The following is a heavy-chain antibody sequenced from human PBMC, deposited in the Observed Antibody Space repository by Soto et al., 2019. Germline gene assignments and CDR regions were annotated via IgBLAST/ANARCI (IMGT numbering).Heavy chain of an antibody. J-gene: IGHJ6*02. CDR3: ARIKWGRNYYHGMDV. CDR1: VYSFSDYF. CDR2: INPKTAAT. V-gene: IGHV1-2*02. Sequence: QVQLVQSGAEVKKSGASVKVSCKPSVYSFSDYFIQWVRQAPGQGLEWVAWINPKTAATNYAKKFQGRVSLTWDTSSTTAYMELTRLRTDDTAVYYCARIKWGRNYYHGMDVWGQGTTVIVSS. D-gene: IGHD1-26*01.